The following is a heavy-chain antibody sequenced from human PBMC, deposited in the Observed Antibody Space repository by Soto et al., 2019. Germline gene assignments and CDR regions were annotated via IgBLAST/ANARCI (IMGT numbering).Heavy chain of an antibody. CDR3: ARVQLRTTPKNYYYYGMDV. CDR1: GGSISSYY. V-gene: IGHV4-59*01. D-gene: IGHD1-1*01. Sequence: SETLSLTCTVSGGSISSYYWSWIRQPPGKGLEWIGYIYYSGSTNYNPSLKSRVTISVDTSKNQFSLKLSSATAADTAVYYCARVQLRTTPKNYYYYGMDVWGQGTTVTVSS. J-gene: IGHJ6*02. CDR2: IYYSGST.